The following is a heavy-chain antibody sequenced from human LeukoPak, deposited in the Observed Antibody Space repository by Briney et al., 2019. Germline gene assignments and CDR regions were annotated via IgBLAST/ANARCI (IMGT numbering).Heavy chain of an antibody. J-gene: IGHJ4*02. CDR3: ARDIHEHLGYGSSTSWYNFDY. Sequence: ASVKVSCKASGYTFTTYGISWVRQAPGQGLEWMGWISAYNGKTDYAQKLQGRVTMATDTSTNTAYMELRSLRSDDTAVYYCARDIHEHLGYGSSTSWYNFDYWGQGTLETVSS. V-gene: IGHV1-18*01. CDR1: GYTFTTYG. CDR2: ISAYNGKT. D-gene: IGHD2-2*02.